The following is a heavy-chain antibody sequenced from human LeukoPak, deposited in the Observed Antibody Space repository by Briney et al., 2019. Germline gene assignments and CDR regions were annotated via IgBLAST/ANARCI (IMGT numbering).Heavy chain of an antibody. CDR1: GGSISSGNYY. CDR2: IYTGGST. CDR3: ARVYGGNSPGWYYYYMDV. J-gene: IGHJ6*03. V-gene: IGHV4-61*02. Sequence: PSQTLSLTCTVSGGSISSGNYYWSWIRQPAGKGLEWIGRIYTGGSTTYNPSLKSRVTISVDTSKNHFSLKLSSVTAADTAVYYCARVYGGNSPGWYYYYMDVWGKGTTVTVS. D-gene: IGHD4-23*01.